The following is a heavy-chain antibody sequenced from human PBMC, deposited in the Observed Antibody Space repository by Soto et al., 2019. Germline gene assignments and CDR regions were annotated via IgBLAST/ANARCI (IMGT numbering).Heavy chain of an antibody. CDR3: ARDFGGSYLDNWFDP. J-gene: IGHJ5*02. D-gene: IGHD1-26*01. V-gene: IGHV1-3*01. Sequence: QVQLGQAGAEVKKPGASVKVSCKASGYTFTSYSMHLVRQAPGQRLEWMGWINAGNGNTKYSQKFQGRVTITRDTSASTAYMELSSLRSEDTAVYYCARDFGGSYLDNWFDPWGQGTLVTVSS. CDR2: INAGNGNT. CDR1: GYTFTSYS.